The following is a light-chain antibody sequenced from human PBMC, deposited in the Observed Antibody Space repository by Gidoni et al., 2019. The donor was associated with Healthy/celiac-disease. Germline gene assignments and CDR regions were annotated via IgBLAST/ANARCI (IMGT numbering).Light chain of an antibody. Sequence: QSSLTPPPSVSGSPGQSVTISCTGPSSDVGGYNYVSWYQQHPGKAPKLMIYDVSKRPSGVPDRFSGYKSGNTASLTISGLQAEDEADYYCCSYAGSYTLVFGGGTKLTVL. V-gene: IGLV2-11*01. CDR1: SSDVGGYNY. CDR2: DVS. J-gene: IGLJ2*01. CDR3: CSYAGSYTLV.